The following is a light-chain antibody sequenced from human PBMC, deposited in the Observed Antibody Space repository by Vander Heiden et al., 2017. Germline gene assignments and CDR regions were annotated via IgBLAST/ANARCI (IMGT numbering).Light chain of an antibody. J-gene: IGKJ1*01. V-gene: IGKV3-15*01. CDR2: GVS. CDR3: QQYNSWPRT. CDR1: HLVSSY. Sequence: EISLTQSPAALSLSPGERATLSCRASHLVSSYLAWYQQRPGQAPRLRIYGVSNRATGVPARFSGGGSGTDFSLTISNLQSEDSAVYYCQQYNSWPRTFGQGTKVEIK.